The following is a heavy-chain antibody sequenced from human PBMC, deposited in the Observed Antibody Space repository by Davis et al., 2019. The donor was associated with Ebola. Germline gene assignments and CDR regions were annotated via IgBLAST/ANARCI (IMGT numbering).Heavy chain of an antibody. D-gene: IGHD1-1*01. V-gene: IGHV1-3*01. Sequence: AASVKVSCKASGYTFTSYAMHWVRQAPGQRLEWMGWINAGNGNTKYSQKFQGRVTITRDTSASTAYMELSSLRSEDTAVYYCARVGPGPLGLFPFDYWGQGTLVTVSS. CDR1: GYTFTSYA. CDR2: INAGNGNT. J-gene: IGHJ4*02. CDR3: ARVGPGPLGLFPFDY.